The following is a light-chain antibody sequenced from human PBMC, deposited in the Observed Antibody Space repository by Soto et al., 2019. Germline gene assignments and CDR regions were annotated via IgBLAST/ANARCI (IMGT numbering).Light chain of an antibody. Sequence: QSVLTQPPSVSGAPGQRVTLSCTGSSSNIGAGLHVHWYQQLPGTAPKLLISGNNNRPSGVPDRFSGSKSGTSASLAITGLQAEDEADYYCQSFDSSLSALVXGTGTRSPS. J-gene: IGLJ1*01. CDR1: SSNIGAGLH. CDR2: GNN. V-gene: IGLV1-40*01. CDR3: QSFDSSLSALV.